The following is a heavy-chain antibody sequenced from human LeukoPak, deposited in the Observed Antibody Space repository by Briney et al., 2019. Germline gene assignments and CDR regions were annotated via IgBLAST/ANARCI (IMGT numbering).Heavy chain of an antibody. J-gene: IGHJ5*02. CDR3: PRLQYCSGTSCYWFDP. CDR1: GGSISSGLYS. V-gene: IGHV4-30-2*01. CDR2: IYHTGST. D-gene: IGHD2-2*01. Sequence: NTSETLSLTCDVSGGSISSGLYSWSWIRQPLGKGLEWIGYIYHTGSTYYNPSLKSRVTISVDTSKNQFSLRLSSVTAADTAVYYCPRLQYCSGTSCYWFDPWGQGTLVTVSS.